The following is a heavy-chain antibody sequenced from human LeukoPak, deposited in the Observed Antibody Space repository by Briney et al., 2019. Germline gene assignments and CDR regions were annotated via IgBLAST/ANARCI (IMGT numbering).Heavy chain of an antibody. CDR2: INHDGNVN. Sequence: GGSLRLSCAASGFTFSSYAMSWVRQAPGKGLEWVASINHDGNVNYYVDSVKGRFTISRDNAKNSLYLQMSNLRAEDTAVYFCARGGGLDVWGQGATVTVSS. V-gene: IGHV3-7*03. J-gene: IGHJ6*02. D-gene: IGHD5-12*01. CDR1: GFTFSSYA. CDR3: ARGGGLDV.